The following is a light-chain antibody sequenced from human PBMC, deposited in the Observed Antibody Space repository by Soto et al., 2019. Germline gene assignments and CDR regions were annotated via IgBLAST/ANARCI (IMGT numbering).Light chain of an antibody. CDR2: GVS. CDR1: QSVDSTF. Sequence: EIVLTQSPGSLSMCPGERVTLSCRASQSVDSTFFAWYQKKPGQAPRLLMYGVSKRATGIPDRFSGSGSGTDFTLTITRLEPEDFAVYYCQQYMSSVTFGQGTRVEIK. J-gene: IGKJ1*01. CDR3: QQYMSSVT. V-gene: IGKV3-20*01.